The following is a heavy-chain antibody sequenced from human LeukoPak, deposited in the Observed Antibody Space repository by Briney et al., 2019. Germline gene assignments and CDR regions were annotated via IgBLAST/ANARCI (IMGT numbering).Heavy chain of an antibody. CDR3: ARDRCTNGVCYYDY. CDR2: IWYDGSIK. CDR1: GFAFSSYG. J-gene: IGHJ4*02. Sequence: GGSLRLSCAASGFAFSSYGMHWVRQAPGKGLEWVAVIWYDGSIKYYGDSVRGRFTISRDNPKNTLFLQMNSLRAEDTAVYYCARDRCTNGVCYYDYWGQGTLVTVSS. D-gene: IGHD2-8*01. V-gene: IGHV3-33*01.